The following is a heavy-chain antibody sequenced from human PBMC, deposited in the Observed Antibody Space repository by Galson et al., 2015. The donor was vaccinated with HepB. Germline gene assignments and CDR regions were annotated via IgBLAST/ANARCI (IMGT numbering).Heavy chain of an antibody. CDR2: INAGNGNT. D-gene: IGHD5-18*01. J-gene: IGHJ5*01. CDR3: AREEGLGYSYGHNWFDP. Sequence: KVSCKASGYTFTSYAMHWVRQAPGQRLEWMGWINAGNGNTKYSQKFQGRVTITRDTSASTAYMELSSLRSEDTAVYYCAREEGLGYSYGHNWFDPWGQGTMVTVSS. CDR1: GYTFTSYA. V-gene: IGHV1-3*01.